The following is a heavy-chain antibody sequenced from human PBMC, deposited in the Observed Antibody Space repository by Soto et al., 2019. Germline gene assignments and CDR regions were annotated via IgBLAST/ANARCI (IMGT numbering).Heavy chain of an antibody. Sequence: QITLKESGPTLVKPTQTLTLTCSFSGFSLTTDGVGVGWVRQPPGEALEWLALIYWDDDERYSPSLKTRLTITKDPSKNQVVLIMTNMAPVDTATYYCPHSRNLITEDAQVGDFDYWGQGTLVTVSS. CDR1: GFSLTTDGVG. J-gene: IGHJ4*02. CDR3: PHSRNLITEDAQVGDFDY. D-gene: IGHD3-10*01. V-gene: IGHV2-5*02. CDR2: IYWDDDE.